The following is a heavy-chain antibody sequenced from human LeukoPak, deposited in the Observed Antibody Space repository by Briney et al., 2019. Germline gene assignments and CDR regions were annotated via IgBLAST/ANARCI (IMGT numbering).Heavy chain of an antibody. CDR1: GGSISSSSYY. CDR3: ARSHPVQLEPNWFDP. J-gene: IGHJ5*02. D-gene: IGHD1-1*01. V-gene: IGHV4-39*07. Sequence: SETLSLTCTVSGGSISSSSYYWGWIRQPPGKGLEWIGEINHSGSTNYNPSLKSRVTISVDTSKNQFSLKLSSVTAADTAVYYCARSHPVQLEPNWFDPWGQGTLVTVSS. CDR2: INHSGST.